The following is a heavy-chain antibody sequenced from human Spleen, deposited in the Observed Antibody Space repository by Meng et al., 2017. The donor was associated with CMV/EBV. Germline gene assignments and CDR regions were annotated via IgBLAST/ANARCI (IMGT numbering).Heavy chain of an antibody. CDR3: ARQHDWLSRGYCDY. CDR2: IYPGDSDT. V-gene: IGHV5-51*01. D-gene: IGHD3-9*01. J-gene: IGHJ4*02. Sequence: KVSCKGSGYSFTSYWIGWVRQMPGKGLEWMGIIYPGDSDTRYSPSFQGQVTISADKSISTANLQWSSRKASDTAMYYCARQHDWLSRGYCDYWGQGTLVTVSS. CDR1: GYSFTSYW.